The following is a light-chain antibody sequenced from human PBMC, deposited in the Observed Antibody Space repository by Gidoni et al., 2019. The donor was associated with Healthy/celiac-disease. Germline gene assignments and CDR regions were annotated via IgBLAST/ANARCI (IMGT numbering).Light chain of an antibody. Sequence: EIVMTQSPATLSLSPGERATLSCRASQSVSSSYLAWYQQKPGQAPRLLIYGASTRATGIPARFSGSGSGTDFTLTISRLQPEDFAVYYCQQYYSLRTFGHGTKVDIK. CDR1: QSVSSSY. V-gene: IGKV3D-7*01. J-gene: IGKJ3*01. CDR2: GAS. CDR3: QQYYSLRT.